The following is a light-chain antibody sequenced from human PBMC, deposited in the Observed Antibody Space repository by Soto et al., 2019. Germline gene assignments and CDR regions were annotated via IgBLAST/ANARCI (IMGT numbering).Light chain of an antibody. CDR3: QQYGSSPWT. CDR2: GAS. CDR1: QSVSSSF. V-gene: IGKV3-20*01. Sequence: EIVLTQSPGTLSVSPGERATLSCRASQSVSSSFFAWYQQQAGPPPSLLIYGASRRATGTPDRFSGSGSGTDSTLTISRLEPEDSAVYYCQQYGSSPWTFGQGTKVDIK. J-gene: IGKJ1*01.